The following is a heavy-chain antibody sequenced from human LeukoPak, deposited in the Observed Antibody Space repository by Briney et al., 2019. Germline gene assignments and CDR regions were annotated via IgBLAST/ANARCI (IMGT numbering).Heavy chain of an antibody. CDR2: ISSSSSDI. CDR3: ARQIYCSGGSCYSSDYYHYMDV. D-gene: IGHD2-15*01. CDR1: GFTFSSYS. Sequence: GGSLRLCCAASGFTFSSYSMNWVRQAPGKGLKTVASISSSSSDIYYADSVKGRFTISRDNAKNSLYLQMNSLRAEDTAVYYCARQIYCSGGSCYSSDYYHYMDVWGKGTTVTVSS. J-gene: IGHJ6*03. V-gene: IGHV3-21*01.